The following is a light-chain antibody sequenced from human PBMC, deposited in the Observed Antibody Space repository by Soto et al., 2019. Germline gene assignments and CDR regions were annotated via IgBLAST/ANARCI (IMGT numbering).Light chain of an antibody. CDR2: DAS. Sequence: DIQMTQSPSTLSASVGDRVTITCRASQSISSWLAWYQQKPGKAPKLLIYDASSLESGVPSRFSGSGSGTEFTLPISSLQPDDFATYYCHQYNSYSLTFGQGTKVEIK. J-gene: IGKJ1*01. V-gene: IGKV1-5*01. CDR3: HQYNSYSLT. CDR1: QSISSW.